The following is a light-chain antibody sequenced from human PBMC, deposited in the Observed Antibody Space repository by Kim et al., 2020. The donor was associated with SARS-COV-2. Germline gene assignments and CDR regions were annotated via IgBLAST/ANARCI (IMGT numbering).Light chain of an antibody. Sequence: SYELTQPHSVSVALGQTARITCGGHNIGSKNVHWYQQKAGQAPVLVIYRDTNRPAGIPRRFSGSNSGNTDTLTISSAHAGDEADFYCQVCDSSGVFGGGTKVTVL. J-gene: IGLJ3*02. CDR1: NIGSKN. CDR3: QVCDSSGV. CDR2: RDT. V-gene: IGLV3-9*01.